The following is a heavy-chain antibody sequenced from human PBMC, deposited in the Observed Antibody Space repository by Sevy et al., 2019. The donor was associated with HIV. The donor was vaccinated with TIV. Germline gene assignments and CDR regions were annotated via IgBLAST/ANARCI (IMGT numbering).Heavy chain of an antibody. V-gene: IGHV3-48*02. CDR2: ISSSSRTM. D-gene: IGHD2-15*01. J-gene: IGHJ4*02. CDR1: GFTFSTYS. CDR3: ARGIVLVAATSFDY. Sequence: GGSLRLSCAASGFTFSTYSMNWVRQAPGKGLEWVSYISSSSRTMYYADSVKGRFTISRDNAKNSLYLQMNSLRDEDTAVYYCARGIVLVAATSFDYWGQGTLVTVSS.